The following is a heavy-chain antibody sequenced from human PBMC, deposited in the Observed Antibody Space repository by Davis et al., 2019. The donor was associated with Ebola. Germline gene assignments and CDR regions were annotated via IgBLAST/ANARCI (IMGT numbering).Heavy chain of an antibody. J-gene: IGHJ4*02. D-gene: IGHD3-10*01. CDR2: IYYTGSA. CDR1: GGFISRHY. Sequence: PSETLSLTCTISGGFISRHYWSWIRQPPGKRLEWFGSIYYTGSAYYNSSLASRATISVDTSKNQFSLKLTSVTAADTAMYYCSERGSSVWGQGTLVTVSS. CDR3: SERGSSV. V-gene: IGHV4-59*03.